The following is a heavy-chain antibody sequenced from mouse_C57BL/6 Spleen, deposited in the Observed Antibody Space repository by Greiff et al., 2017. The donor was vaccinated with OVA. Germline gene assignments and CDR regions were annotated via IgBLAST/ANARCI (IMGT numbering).Heavy chain of an antibody. CDR3: ARSDSNYPFAY. CDR1: GYTFTSYW. Sequence: QVQLQQPGAELVRPGSSVKLSCKASGYTFTSYWMHWVKQRPIQGLEWIGNIDPSDSETHYNQKFKDKATLTVDKSSSTAYMHLSSLTSEDSAVYYCARSDSNYPFAYWGQGTLVTVSA. J-gene: IGHJ3*01. V-gene: IGHV1-52*01. CDR2: IDPSDSET. D-gene: IGHD2-5*01.